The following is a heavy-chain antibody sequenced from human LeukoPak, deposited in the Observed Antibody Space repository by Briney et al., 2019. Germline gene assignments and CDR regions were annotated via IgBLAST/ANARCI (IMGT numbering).Heavy chain of an antibody. CDR2: ISGSGGST. D-gene: IGHD3-3*01. Sequence: PGGSLRLSCAASGFTFSSYAMSWVRQAPGKGLEWVSAISGSGGSTYYADSVKGRFTISRDNSKNTLYLQMNSLRAEDTAVYYCATLYDFWSGSGGRFDYWGQGTLVTVSS. CDR3: ATLYDFWSGSGGRFDY. CDR1: GFTFSSYA. V-gene: IGHV3-23*01. J-gene: IGHJ4*02.